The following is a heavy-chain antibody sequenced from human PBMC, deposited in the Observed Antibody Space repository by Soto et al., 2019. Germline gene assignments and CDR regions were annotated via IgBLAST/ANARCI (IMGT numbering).Heavy chain of an antibody. V-gene: IGHV3-74*01. Sequence: GGSLRLSCAASGFPFSAYWMHWVRQDPGKGLLWVSRINNDGSITTYADSVKGRFTISRDNAKNTLYLQMNSLRAEDTAVYFCARVGYSYGYDYWGQGSLVTVSS. CDR1: GFPFSAYW. J-gene: IGHJ4*02. CDR2: INNDGSIT. CDR3: ARVGYSYGYDY. D-gene: IGHD5-18*01.